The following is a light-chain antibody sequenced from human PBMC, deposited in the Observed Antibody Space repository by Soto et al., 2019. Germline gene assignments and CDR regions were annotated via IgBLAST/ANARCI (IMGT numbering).Light chain of an antibody. J-gene: IGKJ5*01. CDR3: QQYGSSIT. V-gene: IGKV3-15*01. CDR1: QSVRSN. Sequence: EIVMTQSPATLSVSPGERATLSCRASQSVRSNLAWYQQKPGQSPRLLIYGASTRATGIPARFSGTGSGTDFTLTISRLEPEDFAVYYCQQYGSSITFGQGTRLQI. CDR2: GAS.